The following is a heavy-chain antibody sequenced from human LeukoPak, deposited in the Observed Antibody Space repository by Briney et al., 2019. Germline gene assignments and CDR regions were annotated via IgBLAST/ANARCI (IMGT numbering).Heavy chain of an antibody. D-gene: IGHD6-19*01. J-gene: IGHJ5*02. CDR3: AKRRYSSGWYSYNWFDP. CDR2: INHSGST. V-gene: IGHV4-34*01. Sequence: PSETLSLTCAVYGGSFSGYYWSWIRQPPGKGLEWIGEINHSGSTNYNPSLKSRVTISVDTSKNQFSLKLSSVTAADTAVYYCAKRRYSSGWYSYNWFDPWGQGTLVTVSS. CDR1: GGSFSGYY.